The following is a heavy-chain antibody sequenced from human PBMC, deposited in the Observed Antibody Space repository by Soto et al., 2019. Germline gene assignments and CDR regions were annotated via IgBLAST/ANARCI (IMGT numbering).Heavy chain of an antibody. CDR2: IYYSGST. CDR3: ARDYCTNGVCYIVPHYYFDY. V-gene: IGHV4-39*02. J-gene: IGHJ4*02. D-gene: IGHD2-8*01. Sequence: SETLSLTCTVSGGSISSSSYYWGWIRQPPGKGLEWIGSIYYSGSTYYNPSLKSRVTISVDTSKNQFSLKLSSVTAADTAVYYCARDYCTNGVCYIVPHYYFDYWGQGTLVTVSS. CDR1: GGSISSSSYY.